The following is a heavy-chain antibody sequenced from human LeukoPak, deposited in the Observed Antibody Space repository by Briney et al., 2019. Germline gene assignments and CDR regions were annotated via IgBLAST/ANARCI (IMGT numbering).Heavy chain of an antibody. V-gene: IGHV4-59*01. Sequence: PSETLSLTCTVSGGSISSYYWSWIRQPPGKGLEWIGYIYYSGSTNYNPSLKSRVTISVDTSKNQFSLKLSSVTAADTAVYYCARDPGYSGFDYWGQGTLVTVSS. CDR2: IYYSGST. J-gene: IGHJ4*02. CDR1: GGSISSYY. D-gene: IGHD6-13*01. CDR3: ARDPGYSGFDY.